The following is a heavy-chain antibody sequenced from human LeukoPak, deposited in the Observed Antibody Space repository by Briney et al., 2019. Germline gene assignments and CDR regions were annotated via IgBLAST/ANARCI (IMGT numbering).Heavy chain of an antibody. CDR3: ARGGGRGYSGYDPYYFDY. CDR1: GGSLSSYY. Sequence: SETLSLTCTVSGGSLSSYYWSWIRQPAGKGLEWIGRIYTSGSTNYNPSLKSRVPMSVDTSKNQFSLKLSSVTAADTAVYYCARGGGRGYSGYDPYYFDYWGQGTLVTVSS. V-gene: IGHV4-4*07. CDR2: IYTSGST. J-gene: IGHJ4*02. D-gene: IGHD5-12*01.